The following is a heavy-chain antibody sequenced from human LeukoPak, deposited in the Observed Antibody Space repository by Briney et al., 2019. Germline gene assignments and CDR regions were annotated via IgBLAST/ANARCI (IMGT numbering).Heavy chain of an antibody. Sequence: GGSLRLSCAASGFTFSSYGMHWVRQAPGKGLEWVAVIWYGGSNKYYADSVKGRFTISRDNSKNTLYLQMNSLRAEDTAVYYCAKEDRRYCSSTSCSSPFDYWGQGTLVTVSS. D-gene: IGHD2-2*01. J-gene: IGHJ4*02. V-gene: IGHV3-30*02. CDR3: AKEDRRYCSSTSCSSPFDY. CDR1: GFTFSSYG. CDR2: IWYGGSNK.